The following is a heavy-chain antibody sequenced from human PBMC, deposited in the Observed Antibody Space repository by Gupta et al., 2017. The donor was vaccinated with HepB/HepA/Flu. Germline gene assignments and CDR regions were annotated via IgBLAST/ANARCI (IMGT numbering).Heavy chain of an antibody. D-gene: IGHD6-19*01. J-gene: IGHJ4*02. CDR1: GFTLRAYW. V-gene: IGHV3-7*01. CDR2: IKGDESER. CDR3: ARDDAAVPGFY. Sequence: EVQLVESGGALVKSGGSLRLSCAASGFTLRAYWMSWVRQAPGKGLEWVANIKGDESERYYVDSVKGRFTISRDNAKNSLYLQMNSLRDEDTAVYYCARDDAAVPGFYWGQGTLVTVSS.